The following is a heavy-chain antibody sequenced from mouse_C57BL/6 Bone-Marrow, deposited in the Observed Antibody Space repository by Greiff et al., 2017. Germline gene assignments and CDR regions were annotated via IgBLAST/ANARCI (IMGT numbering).Heavy chain of an antibody. Sequence: QVQLKQSGPELVKPGASVKISCKASGYAFSSSWMNWVKQRPGKGLEWIGRIYPGDGDTNYNGKFKGKATLTADKSSSTAYMQLSSLTSEDSAVYFCIYYGYDEIDYWGQGTTLTVSS. CDR1: GYAFSSSW. D-gene: IGHD2-2*01. J-gene: IGHJ2*01. CDR2: IYPGDGDT. V-gene: IGHV1-82*01. CDR3: IYYGYDEIDY.